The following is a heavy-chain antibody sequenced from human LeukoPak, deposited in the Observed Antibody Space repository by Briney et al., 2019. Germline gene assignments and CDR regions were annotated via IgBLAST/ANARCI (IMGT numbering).Heavy chain of an antibody. CDR1: GGSISSYY. J-gene: IGHJ4*02. CDR2: IYISGSGST. Sequence: SETLSLTCTVSGGSISSYYWSWIRQPAGKGLEWIGRIYISGSGSTNYNPSLKSRVTMSVDTSKNQFSLKLSSVTAADTAVYYCARGPEDYWGQGTLVTVSS. CDR3: ARGPEDY. V-gene: IGHV4-4*07.